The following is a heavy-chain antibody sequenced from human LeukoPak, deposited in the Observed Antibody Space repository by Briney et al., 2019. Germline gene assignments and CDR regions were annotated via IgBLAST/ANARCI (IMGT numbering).Heavy chain of an antibody. CDR1: GYSFTSYW. V-gene: IGHV5-51*01. J-gene: IGHJ4*02. Sequence: GESLKISYKGSGYSFTSYWIGWVRQMPGKGLEWMGIIYPGDSDTRYSPSFQGQVTISADKSISTAYLQRSSLKASDTAMYYCARRYYDILTGYYLFDYWGQGTLATVSS. CDR3: ARRYYDILTGYYLFDY. CDR2: IYPGDSDT. D-gene: IGHD3-9*01.